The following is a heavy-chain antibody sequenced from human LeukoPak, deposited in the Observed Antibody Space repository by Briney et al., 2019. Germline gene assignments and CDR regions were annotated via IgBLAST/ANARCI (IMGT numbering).Heavy chain of an antibody. V-gene: IGHV4-59*01. D-gene: IGHD3-10*01. J-gene: IGHJ6*04. Sequence: SETLSPTCTVSGGSISSYYWSWIRQPPGKGLEWIGYIYYSGSTNYNPSLKSRVTISVDTSKNQFSLKLSSVTAADTAVYYCARDGTYYYGSGSYPNYYYYGMDVWGKGTTVTVSS. CDR1: GGSISSYY. CDR2: IYYSGST. CDR3: ARDGTYYYGSGSYPNYYYYGMDV.